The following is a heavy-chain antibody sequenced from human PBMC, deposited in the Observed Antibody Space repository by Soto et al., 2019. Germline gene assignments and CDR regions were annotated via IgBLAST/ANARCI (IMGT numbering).Heavy chain of an antibody. CDR2: IYWDDDK. J-gene: IGHJ4*02. D-gene: IGHD3-3*01. CDR1: GFSLTTSGVG. Sequence: QITLNESGPTVVRPTETLTLTCRFSGFSLTTSGVGVGWIRQSPGKAPEWLALIYWDDDKRYSASLKSRLTITKDTSQNQVVLTVSDLDPTDTATYYCAHRVLRTVFGLVTTTAISFDFWGQGTPVAVSS. V-gene: IGHV2-5*02. CDR3: AHRVLRTVFGLVTTTAISFDF.